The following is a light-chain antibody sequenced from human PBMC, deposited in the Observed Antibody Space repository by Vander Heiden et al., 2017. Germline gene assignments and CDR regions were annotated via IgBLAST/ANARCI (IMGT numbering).Light chain of an antibody. V-gene: IGLV2-8*01. CDR1: SSDGGGYNY. CDR3: SSDADTNAVV. CDR2: EIN. Sequence: PPSASGSPGPSVTISCTGTSSDGGGYNYVCCYQQHAEKAHNLMIYEINKRPAGVPDRFSGSKSSNTASLTVSGQEDEEEDDYYCSSDADTNAVVFGGGTKLTVL. J-gene: IGLJ2*01.